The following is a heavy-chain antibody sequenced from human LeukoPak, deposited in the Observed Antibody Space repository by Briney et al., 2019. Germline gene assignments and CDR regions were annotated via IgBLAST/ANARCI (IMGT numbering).Heavy chain of an antibody. J-gene: IGHJ4*02. Sequence: VSVKVSCKASGYTFTSYGISWVRQAPGQGLEWMGWISAYNGNTNYAQKLQGRVTMTTDTSTSTAYMELRSLRSDDTAVYYCARGARDIVVVVAATSEFDYWGQGTLVTVSS. D-gene: IGHD2-15*01. V-gene: IGHV1-18*01. CDR2: ISAYNGNT. CDR3: ARGARDIVVVVAATSEFDY. CDR1: GYTFTSYG.